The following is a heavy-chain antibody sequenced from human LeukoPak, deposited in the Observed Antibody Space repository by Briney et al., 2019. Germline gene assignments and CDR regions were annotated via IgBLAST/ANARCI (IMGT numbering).Heavy chain of an antibody. D-gene: IGHD3-10*01. CDR1: GFTFSSYA. CDR3: AKDFLVRGVTY. Sequence: GGSLRPSCAASGFTFSSYAMSWVRQAPGKGLEWVSAISGSGGSTYYADSVKGRFTISRDNSKNTLYLQMNSLRAEDTAVYYCAKDFLVRGVTYWGQGTLVTVSS. CDR2: ISGSGGST. J-gene: IGHJ4*02. V-gene: IGHV3-23*01.